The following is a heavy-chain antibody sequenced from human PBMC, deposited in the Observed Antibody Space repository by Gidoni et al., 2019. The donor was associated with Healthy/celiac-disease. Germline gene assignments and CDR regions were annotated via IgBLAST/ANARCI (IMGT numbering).Heavy chain of an antibody. J-gene: IGHJ3*02. V-gene: IGHV3-74*01. Sequence: EVQLVESGGGLVQPGGSLRLSCAASGFTFSSYWMHWVRQAPGKGLVWVSRINSDGSRTRDEDSVKGRFTISRDNAKNTLYLQMNSLRAEDTAVYYCARVAYYYDSSGRNYNDAFDIWGQGTMVTVSS. CDR3: ARVAYYYDSSGRNYNDAFDI. D-gene: IGHD3-22*01. CDR1: GFTFSSYW. CDR2: INSDGSRT.